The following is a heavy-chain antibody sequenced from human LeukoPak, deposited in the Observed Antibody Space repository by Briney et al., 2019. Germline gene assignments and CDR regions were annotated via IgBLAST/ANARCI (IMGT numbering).Heavy chain of an antibody. D-gene: IGHD6-13*01. Sequence: GGSLRLSCAASGFTFSSYWMSWVCQAPGKGLEWVANIKQDGGEKYYVDSVKGRFTISRDNAKNSLYLQMNSLRAEDTAVYYCARFTDSSSWYPSPSYYYFDYWGQGTLVTVSS. CDR3: ARFTDSSSWYPSPSYYYFDY. CDR2: IKQDGGEK. CDR1: GFTFSSYW. J-gene: IGHJ4*02. V-gene: IGHV3-7*01.